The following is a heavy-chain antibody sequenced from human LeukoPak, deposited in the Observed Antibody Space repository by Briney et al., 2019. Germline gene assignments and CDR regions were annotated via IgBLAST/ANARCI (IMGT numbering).Heavy chain of an antibody. CDR3: AKDLGRNGSEIFDY. D-gene: IGHD5-24*01. Sequence: GGSLRLSCAASAFTFSSYAMSWVRQAPGKGLEWVSTINISGGSAYYADSVKGRFTISRDNSKNTLYLQMNNLRAEDTAVYYCAKDLGRNGSEIFDYWGQGTLVTVSS. V-gene: IGHV3-23*01. CDR1: AFTFSSYA. J-gene: IGHJ4*02. CDR2: INISGGSA.